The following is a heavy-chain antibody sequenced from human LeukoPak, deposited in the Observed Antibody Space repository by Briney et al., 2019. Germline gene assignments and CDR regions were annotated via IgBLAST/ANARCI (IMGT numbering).Heavy chain of an antibody. V-gene: IGHV1-18*01. J-gene: IGHJ3*02. CDR1: GYTFTHYG. CDR2: ISAYNGNT. D-gene: IGHD1-26*01. CDR3: ARGNWLREWELLSWHAFDI. Sequence: GASVKVSCKASGYTFTHYGISWVRQAPGQGLEWMGWISAYNGNTYYEQKLQGRVTMTTDTSTSTAYMELRSLRSDDTAVYYCARGNWLREWELLSWHAFDIWGQGTMVTVSS.